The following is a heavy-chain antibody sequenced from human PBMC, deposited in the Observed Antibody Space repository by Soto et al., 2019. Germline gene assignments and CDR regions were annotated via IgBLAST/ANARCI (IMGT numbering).Heavy chain of an antibody. D-gene: IGHD6-19*01. V-gene: IGHV3-23*01. CDR1: GFTFSSYA. CDR3: AKYPVRIAVAGTGFFDY. J-gene: IGHJ4*02. Sequence: PGGSLRLSCAASGFTFSSYAMSWVRQAPGKGLEWVSAISGSGGSTYYADSVKGRFTISRDNSKNTLYLQMNSLRAEDTAVYYCAKYPVRIAVAGTGFFDYWGQGTLVTVSS. CDR2: ISGSGGST.